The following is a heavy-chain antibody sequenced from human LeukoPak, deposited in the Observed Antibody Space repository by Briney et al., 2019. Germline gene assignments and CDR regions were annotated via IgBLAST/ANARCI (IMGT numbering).Heavy chain of an antibody. Sequence: ASVKVSCKASGYTFTGYYMHWVRQAPGQGLEWMGWINTNSGGTNYAQKFQGRVTMTRDTSTSTGYMELSSLRSEDTAVYYCARANMITFGGVHFDYWGQGTLVTVSS. D-gene: IGHD3-16*01. CDR2: INTNSGGT. CDR3: ARANMITFGGVHFDY. V-gene: IGHV1-2*02. CDR1: GYTFTGYY. J-gene: IGHJ4*02.